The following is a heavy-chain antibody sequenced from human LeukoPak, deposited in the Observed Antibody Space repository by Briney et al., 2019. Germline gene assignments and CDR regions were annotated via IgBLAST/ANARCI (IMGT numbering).Heavy chain of an antibody. D-gene: IGHD6-19*01. Sequence: ASVKVSCKASGYTFTGYYMHWVRQAPGQGLEWMGWINPNSGGTNYAQKFQGRVTMTRDTSISTAYMELSRLRSDDTAVYYCASQGIAVTGTGAFDIWGQGTMVTVSS. CDR2: INPNSGGT. CDR3: ASQGIAVTGTGAFDI. V-gene: IGHV1-2*02. CDR1: GYTFTGYY. J-gene: IGHJ3*02.